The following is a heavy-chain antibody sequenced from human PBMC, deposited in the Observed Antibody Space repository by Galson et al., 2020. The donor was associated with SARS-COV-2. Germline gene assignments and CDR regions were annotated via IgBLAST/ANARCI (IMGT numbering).Heavy chain of an antibody. CDR2: INPNSGGT. Sequence: ASAKVSCKASGYTFTDYYMHWVRQAPGQGLEWMGWINPNSGGTNYAEKFQGRVTMTRDTSISTAYMELSRLRSDDTAVYYCASARGPDYYASSGYLDYWGQGTLVTVSS. D-gene: IGHD3-22*01. CDR3: ASARGPDYYASSGYLDY. J-gene: IGHJ4*02. V-gene: IGHV1-2*02. CDR1: GYTFTDYY.